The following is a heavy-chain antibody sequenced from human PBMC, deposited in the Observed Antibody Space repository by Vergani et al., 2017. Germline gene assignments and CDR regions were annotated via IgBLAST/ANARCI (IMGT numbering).Heavy chain of an antibody. Sequence: EVMLVQSGAEVKKPGESLKISCTYSESSFISNEIAWLRQMSGKGLQWMGNINPIDSKIAYSPSFQGQAIMSLGKSITTAYRQWRSLKASDAAIYYCTRHVPCGNGACLHFDHWGQGTLVTVSS. V-gene: IGHV5-51*01. J-gene: IGHJ4*02. CDR2: INPIDSKI. CDR1: ESSFISNE. D-gene: IGHD2-8*01. CDR3: TRHVPCGNGACLHFDH.